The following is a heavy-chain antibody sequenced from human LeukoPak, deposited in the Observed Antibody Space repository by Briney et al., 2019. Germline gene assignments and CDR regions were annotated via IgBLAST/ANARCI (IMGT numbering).Heavy chain of an antibody. CDR3: AKDHRSIAVAGYFDY. V-gene: IGHV3-23*01. CDR2: ISGSGVST. D-gene: IGHD6-19*01. J-gene: IGHJ4*02. CDR1: GFTFRTYY. Sequence: PGGTLRLSCEASGFTFRTYYMSWVRQAPGKGLEWVSAISGSGVSTYYADSVKGRFTISSDNYNNTLYLQMNSLRAEDTAVYCAKDHRSIAVAGYFDYWGQGTLVTVSS.